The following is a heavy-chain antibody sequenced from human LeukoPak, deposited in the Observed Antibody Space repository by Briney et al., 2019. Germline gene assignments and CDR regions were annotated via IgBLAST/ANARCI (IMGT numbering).Heavy chain of an antibody. Sequence: PSETLSLTCTVFGGSVSSYYWSWIRQPAGKGLEWIGRIYTSGSTNYNPSLKSRVTMSVDTSKNQFSLKLSSVTAADTAVYYCARDIAARQWDYYYYYMDVWGKGTTVTVSS. J-gene: IGHJ6*03. V-gene: IGHV4-4*07. D-gene: IGHD6-6*01. CDR2: IYTSGST. CDR1: GGSVSSYY. CDR3: ARDIAARQWDYYYYYMDV.